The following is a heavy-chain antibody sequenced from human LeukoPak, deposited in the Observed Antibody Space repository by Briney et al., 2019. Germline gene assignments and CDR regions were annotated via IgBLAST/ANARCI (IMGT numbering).Heavy chain of an antibody. Sequence: ASVAVSCKVSGYTLTELSMHWVRQAPGKGLEWMGGFDPEDGETIYAQKFQGRVTMTEDTSTDTAYMELSSLRSEDTAVYYCATDNGDGYNSAYFDYWGQGTLVTVSS. D-gene: IGHD5-24*01. CDR2: FDPEDGET. CDR3: ATDNGDGYNSAYFDY. J-gene: IGHJ4*02. CDR1: GYTLTELS. V-gene: IGHV1-24*01.